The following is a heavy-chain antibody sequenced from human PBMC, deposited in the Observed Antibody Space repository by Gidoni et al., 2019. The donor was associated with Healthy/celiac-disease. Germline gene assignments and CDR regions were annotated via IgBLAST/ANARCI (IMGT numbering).Heavy chain of an antibody. V-gene: IGHV4-59*01. CDR1: GGSISSYY. CDR2: IYYSGST. J-gene: IGHJ4*02. Sequence: QVQLQESGPGLVKPSETLSLTCTVSGGSISSYYWSWIRQPPGKGLEWIGYIYYSGSTNYNPSLKSRVTISVDTSKNQFSLKLSSVTAADTAVYYCARGGGITGTNIRPWGQGTLVTVSS. D-gene: IGHD1-7*01. CDR3: ARGGGITGTNIRP.